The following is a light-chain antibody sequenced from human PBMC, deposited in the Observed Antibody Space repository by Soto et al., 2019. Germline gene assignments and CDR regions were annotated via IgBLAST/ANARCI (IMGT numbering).Light chain of an antibody. Sequence: EIMFTHSPCTLSLSTAERATLPCRASQSVSSSYLAWYQQKPGQAPRLLIYGASSRATGIPDRFSGSGSGTDFTLTISRLEPEDVAVYYCQQYGSSSWTFGQGTKV. J-gene: IGKJ1*01. V-gene: IGKV3-20*01. CDR2: GAS. CDR3: QQYGSSSWT. CDR1: QSVSSSY.